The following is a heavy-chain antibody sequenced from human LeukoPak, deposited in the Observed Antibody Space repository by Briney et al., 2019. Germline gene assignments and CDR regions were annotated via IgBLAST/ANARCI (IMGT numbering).Heavy chain of an antibody. CDR3: ARDLSTINTAITMEQYYVMDV. CDR2: IYYSGST. J-gene: IGHJ6*02. D-gene: IGHD5-18*01. V-gene: IGHV4-31*03. CDR1: GGSISSGGYY. Sequence: SETLSLTCTVSGGSISSGGYYWSWIRQHPGKGLEWIGYIYYSGSTYYNPSLKSRVTISVDTSKNQFSLKLSSVTAADTAVYYCARDLSTINTAITMEQYYVMDVWGQGTTVTVSS.